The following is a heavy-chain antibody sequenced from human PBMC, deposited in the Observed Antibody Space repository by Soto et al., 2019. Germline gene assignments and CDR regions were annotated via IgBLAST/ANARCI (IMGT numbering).Heavy chain of an antibody. D-gene: IGHD1-26*01. V-gene: IGHV3-30*04. CDR2: ISHDGSYN. CDR1: GFIFTDYS. Sequence: QVQLVESGGGVVQPGRSLRLSCAASGFIFTDYSMHWVRQAPGKGLEWVAVISHDGSYNYYADSVQGRFTISRDISKNSMYLQMKSLTAEDTAKYYCARVRGSFYTFDSWGQGALVIVSS. J-gene: IGHJ4*02. CDR3: ARVRGSFYTFDS.